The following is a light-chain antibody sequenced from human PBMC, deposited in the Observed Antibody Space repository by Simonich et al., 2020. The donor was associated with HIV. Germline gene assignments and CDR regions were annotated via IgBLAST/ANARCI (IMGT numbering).Light chain of an antibody. J-gene: IGLJ2*01. V-gene: IGLV2-14*03. CDR2: DDS. CDR1: SIDVGGYHY. CDR3: CSYAGSHTFV. Sequence: QSALTQPASVSGSPGQSITISCTGTSIDVGGYHYVSWYQQHPGKAPTLMIYDDSTQPSGVSNPLSGCKSGNTAALTISGLQAEDEADYYCCSYAGSHTFVFGGGTKLTVL.